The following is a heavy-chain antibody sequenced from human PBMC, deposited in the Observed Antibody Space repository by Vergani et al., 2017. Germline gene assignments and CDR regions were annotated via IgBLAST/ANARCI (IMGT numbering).Heavy chain of an antibody. J-gene: IGHJ6*02. V-gene: IGHV1-3*01. D-gene: IGHD1-14*01. CDR3: AGDSVTAYYYCYGMDV. Sequence: QVQLVQSGAEVKKPGASVKVSCKASGYTFTSYAMHWVRQAPGRRLEWMGWINAGNGNTKYSKKFQGRVTITRDTSTSTAYMELSSLRPEDTAVYYCAGDSVTAYYYCYGMDVWGQGTTVTVSS. CDR2: INAGNGNT. CDR1: GYTFTSYA.